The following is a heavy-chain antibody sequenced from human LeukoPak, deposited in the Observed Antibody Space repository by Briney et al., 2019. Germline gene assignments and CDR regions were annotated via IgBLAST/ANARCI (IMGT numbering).Heavy chain of an antibody. V-gene: IGHV3-23*01. CDR1: GFAFDNYA. Sequence: PGGSLRLSCAASGFAFDNYAMSWVRQAPGKGLEWVSTISSSAFTTSYADSVKGRFTISRDNSKNTLYLQMNSLRAEDTAVYYCAKGITMVRGVFYWGQGTLVTVSS. J-gene: IGHJ4*02. D-gene: IGHD3-10*01. CDR2: ISSSAFTT. CDR3: AKGITMVRGVFY.